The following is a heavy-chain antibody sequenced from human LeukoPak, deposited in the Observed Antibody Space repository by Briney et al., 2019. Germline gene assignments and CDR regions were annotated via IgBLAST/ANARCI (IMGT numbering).Heavy chain of an antibody. Sequence: GGSLRLSCAASGFTFSSYGMHWVRQAPGKGLEWVAVISYDGSNKYYADSVKGRFTISRDNSKNTLYLQMNSLRAEDTAVYYCAKDLYRYSSTAPFDYWGQGTLVTVSS. J-gene: IGHJ4*02. CDR3: AKDLYRYSSTAPFDY. D-gene: IGHD1-26*01. V-gene: IGHV3-30*18. CDR1: GFTFSSYG. CDR2: ISYDGSNK.